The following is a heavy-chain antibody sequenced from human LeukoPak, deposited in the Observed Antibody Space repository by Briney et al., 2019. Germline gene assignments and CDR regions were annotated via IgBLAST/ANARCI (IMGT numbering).Heavy chain of an antibody. Sequence: GGSLPLSCAPSGFILSSLAVSRARPPPGEGREWGGAISGSGGSTYYGDYVTGRFTISRDNSKNTLYLQMNSLRAEDTAVYYCAKVITMIVVVSYFDYWGQGTLVTVSS. V-gene: IGHV3-23*01. CDR2: ISGSGGST. CDR1: GFILSSLA. J-gene: IGHJ4*02. CDR3: AKVITMIVVVSYFDY. D-gene: IGHD3-22*01.